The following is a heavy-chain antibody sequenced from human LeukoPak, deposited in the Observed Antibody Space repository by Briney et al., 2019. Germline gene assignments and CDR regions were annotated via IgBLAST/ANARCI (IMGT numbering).Heavy chain of an antibody. CDR3: AAPYSPGPSEGFDI. V-gene: IGHV3-11*01. D-gene: IGHD1-26*01. CDR1: GFTFSDYY. Sequence: GGSLRLSCAASGFTFSDYYMSRIRQAPGKGLEWVSYITSGGTSIYYADSVKGRFTISRDNAKSSLYLQMNSLRAEDTAVYYCAAPYSPGPSEGFDIWGQGTMVTVSS. CDR2: ITSGGTSI. J-gene: IGHJ3*02.